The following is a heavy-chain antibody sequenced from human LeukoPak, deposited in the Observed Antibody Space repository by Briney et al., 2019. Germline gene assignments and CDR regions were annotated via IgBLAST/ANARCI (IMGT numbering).Heavy chain of an antibody. D-gene: IGHD6-19*01. V-gene: IGHV3-66*01. J-gene: IGHJ4*02. CDR1: GFTVSSNY. CDR3: ARIPPAVAAAGAFDY. Sequence: GGSLRLSCAASGFTVSSNYMSWVRQAPGKGLEWVSVIYSGGSTYYADSVKGRFTISRDNSKNTLYLQMNSLRAEDTAVYYCARIPPAVAAAGAFDYWGQGTLVTVSS. CDR2: IYSGGST.